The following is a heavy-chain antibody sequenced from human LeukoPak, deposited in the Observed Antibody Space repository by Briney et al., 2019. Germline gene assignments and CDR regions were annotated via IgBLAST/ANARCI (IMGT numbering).Heavy chain of an antibody. D-gene: IGHD6-13*01. CDR1: GGSISSYY. J-gene: IGHJ4*02. CDR3: ARVSEQQLGLFEY. CDR2: IYNSGST. V-gene: IGHV4-31*11. Sequence: TLSLTCAVSGGSISSYYWSWIRQHPGKGLEWMGYIYNSGSTYHNPSLKSRVTISVDTSKNQFSLKLSSVTAADTAVYYCARVSEQQLGLFEYWGQGTLVTVSS.